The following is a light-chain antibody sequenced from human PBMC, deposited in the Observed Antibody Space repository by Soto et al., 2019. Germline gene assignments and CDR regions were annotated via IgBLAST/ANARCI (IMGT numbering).Light chain of an antibody. CDR3: SSYTSSITPHVV. V-gene: IGLV2-14*01. CDR2: EVS. J-gene: IGLJ2*01. CDR1: SSDVGGYNY. Sequence: QSVLTQPASVSGSPGQSITISCTGTSSDVGGYNYVSWYQQHPGKAPKLMIYEVSNRPSGVSNRFSGSESGNTASLTISGRQAEDEADYYCSSYTSSITPHVVFGGGTKLTV.